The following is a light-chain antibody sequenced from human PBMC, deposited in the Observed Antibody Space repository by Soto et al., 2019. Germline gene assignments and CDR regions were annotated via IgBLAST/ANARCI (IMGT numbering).Light chain of an antibody. CDR3: CSYAGIYTWV. Sequence: QSALTQPRSVSGSPGQSVTISCTGTSSDVGGYNYVSWYQQHPGKAPKLMIYDVNKRPSGVPDRFSGSKSGNTAFLTISGLQAEDEADYYCCSYAGIYTWVFGGGTKLTVL. CDR2: DVN. V-gene: IGLV2-11*01. J-gene: IGLJ2*01. CDR1: SSDVGGYNY.